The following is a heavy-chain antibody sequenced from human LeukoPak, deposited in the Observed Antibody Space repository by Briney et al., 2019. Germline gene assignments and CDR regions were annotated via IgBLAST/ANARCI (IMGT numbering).Heavy chain of an antibody. Sequence: PSETLSLTCTVSGGSISSDSYHWGWIRQPPGKGLEWIGSIYYSGDTNYNPSLKSRVTMSVVTSKNQFSLKLRSVTAADTAVYYCARDRDSSGYGDAFDIWGQGTMVTVSS. J-gene: IGHJ3*02. CDR2: IYYSGDT. CDR3: ARDRDSSGYGDAFDI. CDR1: GGSISSDSYH. V-gene: IGHV4-39*07. D-gene: IGHD3-22*01.